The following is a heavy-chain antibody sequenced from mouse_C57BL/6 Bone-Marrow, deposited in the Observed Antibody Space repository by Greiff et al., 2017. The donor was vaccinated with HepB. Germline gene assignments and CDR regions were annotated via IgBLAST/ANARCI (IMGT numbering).Heavy chain of an antibody. J-gene: IGHJ4*01. Sequence: EVQLQQSVAELVRPGASVKLSCTASGFNIKNTYMHWVKQRPEQGLEWIGRIDPANGNTKYAPKFQGKATITADTSSNTAYLQLSSLTSEDTAIYYCARPTYDGYYVDYAMDYWGQGTSVTVSS. V-gene: IGHV14-3*01. CDR1: GFNIKNTY. CDR2: IDPANGNT. D-gene: IGHD2-3*01. CDR3: ARPTYDGYYVDYAMDY.